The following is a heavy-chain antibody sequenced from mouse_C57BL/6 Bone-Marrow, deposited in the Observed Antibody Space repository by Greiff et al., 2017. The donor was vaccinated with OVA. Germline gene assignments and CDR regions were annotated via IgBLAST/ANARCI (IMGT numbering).Heavy chain of an antibody. CDR3: ARHAHYDYDDYAMDY. Sequence: EVQLVESGGGLVQPGESLKLSCESNEYEFPSHDMSWVRKTPEKRLELVAAINSDGGSTYYPDTMERRFIISRDNTKKTLYPQMSSLRSEDTALYYCARHAHYDYDDYAMDYWGQGTSVTVSS. D-gene: IGHD2-4*01. CDR1: EYEFPSHD. V-gene: IGHV5-2*01. CDR2: INSDGGST. J-gene: IGHJ4*01.